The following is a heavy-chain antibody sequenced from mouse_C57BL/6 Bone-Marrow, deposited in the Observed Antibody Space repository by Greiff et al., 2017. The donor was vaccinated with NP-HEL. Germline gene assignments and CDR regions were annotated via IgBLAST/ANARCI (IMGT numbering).Heavy chain of an antibody. CDR3: AVITTVVADFDY. D-gene: IGHD1-1*01. CDR1: GYAFSSSW. J-gene: IGHJ2*01. V-gene: IGHV1-82*01. CDR2: IYPGDGDT. Sequence: VKLQESGPELVKPGASVKISCKASGYAFSSSWMNWVKQRPGKGLEWIGRIYPGDGDTNYNGKFKGKATLTADKSSSTAYMQLSSLTSEDSAVYFCAVITTVVADFDYWGQGTTLTVSS.